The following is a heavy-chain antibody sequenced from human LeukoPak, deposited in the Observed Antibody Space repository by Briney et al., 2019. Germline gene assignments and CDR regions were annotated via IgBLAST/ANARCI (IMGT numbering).Heavy chain of an antibody. V-gene: IGHV3-23*05. CDR1: GISFSSYG. CDR2: LSSTGTT. Sequence: GGSLQLSCAASGISFSSYGMSWVRQAPGKGLEWVSTLSSTGTTFYAGSVEGRFTISRANSENTLYLQMDSLRAADTALYYCARVGYSSSWFFFNFWGQGTLVTVSS. J-gene: IGHJ4*02. D-gene: IGHD6-13*01. CDR3: ARVGYSSSWFFFNF.